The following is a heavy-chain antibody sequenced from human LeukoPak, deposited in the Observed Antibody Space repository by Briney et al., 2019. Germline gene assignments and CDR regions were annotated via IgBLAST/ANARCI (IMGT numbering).Heavy chain of an antibody. Sequence: ASVKVSCKASGYTFTGYYLHWGRQAPGQGPEWMGVISPSGGSTTYAQKFQGRVTLTRDMSTSTDYLELSSLRSEDTAVYYCARDNSVRDGAWWFNPWGQGTLVTVSS. CDR1: GYTFTGYY. D-gene: IGHD5-24*01. CDR2: ISPSGGST. J-gene: IGHJ5*02. CDR3: ARDNSVRDGAWWFNP. V-gene: IGHV1-46*01.